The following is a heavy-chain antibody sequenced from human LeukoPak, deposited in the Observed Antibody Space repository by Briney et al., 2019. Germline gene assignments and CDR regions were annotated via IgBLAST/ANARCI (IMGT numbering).Heavy chain of an antibody. Sequence: PGGSLRLSCAASGFTFSDYYMSWIRQAPGKGLEWVSYISSSSYRSHADSVKGRFTISRDNAKNSLYLQMNSLRAEDTAVYYCAKFYDLLTAYFDYWGQGTLVTVSS. V-gene: IGHV3-11*03. J-gene: IGHJ4*02. CDR2: ISSSSYR. CDR3: AKFYDLLTAYFDY. CDR1: GFTFSDYY. D-gene: IGHD3-9*01.